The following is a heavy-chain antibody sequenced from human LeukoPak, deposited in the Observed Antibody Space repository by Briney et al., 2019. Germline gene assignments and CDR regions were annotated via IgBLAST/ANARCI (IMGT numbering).Heavy chain of an antibody. V-gene: IGHV3-11*06. CDR1: GFIFSDYY. J-gene: IGHJ4*02. Sequence: GGSLRLSCPASGFIFSDYYMSWIRQAPGKGLEWVSYISSSSSYINYADSVKGRFTISRDNAKNSLYLQMSSLRAEDTAVYYCARVSYGDSGYFDYWGQGTLVTVSS. CDR2: ISSSSSYI. D-gene: IGHD4-17*01. CDR3: ARVSYGDSGYFDY.